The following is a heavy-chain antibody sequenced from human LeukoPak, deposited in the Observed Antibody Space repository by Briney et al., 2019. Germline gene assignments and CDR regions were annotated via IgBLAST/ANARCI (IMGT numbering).Heavy chain of an antibody. J-gene: IGHJ4*02. CDR2: IYYSGST. Sequence: PSETLSLTCTVSSGSISSYYWSWIRQPPGKGLEWIGYIYYSGSTNYNLSLKSRVTISVDTSKNQFSLKLSSVTAADTAVYYCARSAAYYDSSGYYVFPYYFDYWGQGTLVTVSS. V-gene: IGHV4-59*01. CDR1: SGSISSYY. CDR3: ARSAAYYDSSGYYVFPYYFDY. D-gene: IGHD3-22*01.